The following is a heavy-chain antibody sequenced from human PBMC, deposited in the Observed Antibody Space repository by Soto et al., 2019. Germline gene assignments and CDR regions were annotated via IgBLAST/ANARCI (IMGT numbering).Heavy chain of an antibody. V-gene: IGHV5-51*01. CDR3: ARASGYDYYYYMDV. CDR2: IYPGDSDT. D-gene: IGHD3-3*01. Sequence: GESLEISCKGSGYSLTSYCISCVRQIPGKGLEWMGIIYPGDSDTRYSPSFQGQVTISADKSISTAYLQWSSLKASDTAMYYCARASGYDYYYYMDVWGKGTTVTVSS. J-gene: IGHJ6*03. CDR1: GYSLTSYC.